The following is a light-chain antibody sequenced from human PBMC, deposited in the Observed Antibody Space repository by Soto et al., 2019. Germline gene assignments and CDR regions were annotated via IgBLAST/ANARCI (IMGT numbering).Light chain of an antibody. CDR3: SSYTIPSAYV. Sequence: QSVLTQPASVSGSPGQSITISCTGTSSDVGGYNYVSWYQQHPGKAPKLMIYEVSDRPSGVSNRFSGSKSGNTASLTISGLQAEDDADYYCSSYTIPSAYVFGTGTKVTV. J-gene: IGLJ1*01. CDR1: SSDVGGYNY. V-gene: IGLV2-14*01. CDR2: EVS.